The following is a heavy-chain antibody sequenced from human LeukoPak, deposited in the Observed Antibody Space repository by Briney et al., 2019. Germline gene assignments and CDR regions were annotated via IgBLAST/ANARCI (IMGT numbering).Heavy chain of an antibody. J-gene: IGHJ4*02. CDR1: GGSISSYY. Sequence: SETLSLTCTVSGGSISSYYWSWIRQPPGKGLEWIGYIYYSGSTNYNPSLKSRVTMSVDTSKNQFSPKLSSVTAADTAVYYCGRSHLLLYCGGDCLNQPLDYWGQGTLVTVSS. CDR3: GRSHLLLYCGGDCLNQPLDY. CDR2: IYYSGST. V-gene: IGHV4-59*12. D-gene: IGHD2-21*02.